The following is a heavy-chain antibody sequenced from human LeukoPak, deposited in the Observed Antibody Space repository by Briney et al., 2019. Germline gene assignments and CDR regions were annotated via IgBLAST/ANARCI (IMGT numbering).Heavy chain of an antibody. CDR1: GYSFTGYY. CDR2: INPNSGGT. J-gene: IGHJ4*02. V-gene: IGHV1-2*02. CDR3: AGLSGYDPYYFDY. Sequence: ASVKVSCKASGYSFTGYYMHWVRQAPGQGLEWMGCINPNSGGTDYAQKFQGRVTMTRDTSISTAYMYLSRLTSDDTAVYYCAGLSGYDPYYFDYWGQGTLVAVSS. D-gene: IGHD5-12*01.